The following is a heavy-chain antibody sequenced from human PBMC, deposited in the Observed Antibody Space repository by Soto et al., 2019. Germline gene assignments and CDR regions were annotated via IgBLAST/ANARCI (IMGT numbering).Heavy chain of an antibody. CDR1: GFVFSDYA. CDR3: ASVPIWCGSSSCYTEGFDS. CDR2: ISAGGSDT. J-gene: IGHJ4*02. Sequence: EVQLLDSGGGWVQPGGSLRLSCVASGFVFSDYAMSWVRQAPGKGLEWVSAISAGGSDTYYADSVKGRFTVSRVNSKNTLYLQMNTLRAEATALYDCASVPIWCGSSSCYTEGFDSWGQGPLVTVSS. V-gene: IGHV3-23*01. D-gene: IGHD2-2*01.